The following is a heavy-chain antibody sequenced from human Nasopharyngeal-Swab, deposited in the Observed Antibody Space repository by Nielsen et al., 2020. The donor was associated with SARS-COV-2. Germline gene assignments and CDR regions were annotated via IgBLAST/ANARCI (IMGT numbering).Heavy chain of an antibody. CDR1: GFTFSSYS. Sequence: LSLTCAASGFTFSSYSMNWVRQAPGKGLEWVSYISSSSSTIYYADSVKGRFTISRDNAKNSLYLQMNSLRDEDTAVYYCARLSGWYLSLAFGYWGQGTLVTVSS. V-gene: IGHV3-48*02. CDR2: ISSSSSTI. J-gene: IGHJ4*02. D-gene: IGHD6-19*01. CDR3: ARLSGWYLSLAFGY.